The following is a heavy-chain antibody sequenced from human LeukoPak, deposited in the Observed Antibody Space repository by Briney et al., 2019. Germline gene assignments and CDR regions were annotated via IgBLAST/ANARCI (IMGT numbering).Heavy chain of an antibody. CDR1: GGSISSGGYY. CDR2: IYYSGST. V-gene: IGHV4-31*03. Sequence: SQTLSLTCTVSGGSISSGGYYWSWIRQHPGKGLEWIGYIYYSGSTYSNPSLKSRVTISVDTSKNQFSLNLSSVTAADTPVYYCARYCSSTNCYKGGFDPWGQGTLVTVSS. J-gene: IGHJ5*02. D-gene: IGHD2-2*02. CDR3: ARYCSSTNCYKGGFDP.